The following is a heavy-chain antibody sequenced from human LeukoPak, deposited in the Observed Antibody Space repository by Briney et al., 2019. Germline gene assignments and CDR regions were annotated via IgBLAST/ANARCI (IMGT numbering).Heavy chain of an antibody. CDR2: MNPNSGNT. D-gene: IGHD5-18*01. CDR1: GYTFTSYD. Sequence: ASVKVSCKASGYTFTSYDINWVRQATGQGLEWMGWMNPNSGNTGYAQKFQGRATMTRNTSISTAYMELSSLRSEDTAVYYCARVDTTMVYYHYYGMDVWGQGTTVTVSS. J-gene: IGHJ6*02. V-gene: IGHV1-8*01. CDR3: ARVDTTMVYYHYYGMDV.